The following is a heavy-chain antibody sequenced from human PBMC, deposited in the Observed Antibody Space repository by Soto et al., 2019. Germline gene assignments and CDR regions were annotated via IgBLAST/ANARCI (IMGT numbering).Heavy chain of an antibody. CDR1: GGSFSGYY. CDR3: ARVAALGAGLDAFDI. CDR2: SNHSGST. V-gene: IGHV4-34*01. D-gene: IGHD1-26*01. J-gene: IGHJ3*02. Sequence: VQLQQWGAGLLKPSETLSLTCAVYGGSFSGYYWSWIRQPPGKGLEWIGESNHSGSTNYNPSLKSRVTISVDSSKNQFSLKLSSVTAADTAVYYCARVAALGAGLDAFDIWGQGTMVTVSS.